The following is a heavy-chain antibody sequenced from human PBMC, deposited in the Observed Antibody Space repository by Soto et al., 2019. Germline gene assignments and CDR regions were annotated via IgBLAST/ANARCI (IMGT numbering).Heavy chain of an antibody. V-gene: IGHV4-30-4*01. CDR3: ARASPVVTDV. J-gene: IGHJ6*02. Sequence: QVQLQESGPGLVKPSQTLSLTCTVSGGSISSGAYYWSWIRQPPGKGLEWIGYIYYSGSTYYNPSLQSRVTISVDTSKNQFSLKLSSVTAADTAVYYCARASPVVTDVWGQGTTVTVSS. CDR1: GGSISSGAYY. CDR2: IYYSGST. D-gene: IGHD5-18*01.